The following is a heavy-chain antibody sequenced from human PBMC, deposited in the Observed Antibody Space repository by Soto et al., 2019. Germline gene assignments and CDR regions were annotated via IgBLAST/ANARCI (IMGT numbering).Heavy chain of an antibody. CDR3: ARQTASSSWYYYYYYMDV. CDR1: GGSISSSSYY. J-gene: IGHJ6*03. CDR2: IYYSGST. D-gene: IGHD6-13*01. V-gene: IGHV4-39*01. Sequence: LTCTVSGGSISSSSYYWGWIRQPPGKGLEWIGSIYYSGSTYYNPSLKSRVTISVDTSKNQFSLKMNSVTAADTAVYYCARQTASSSWYYYYYYMDVWGKGTTVTVSS.